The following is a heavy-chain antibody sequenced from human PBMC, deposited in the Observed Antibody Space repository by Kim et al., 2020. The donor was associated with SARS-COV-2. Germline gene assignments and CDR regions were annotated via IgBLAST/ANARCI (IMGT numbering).Heavy chain of an antibody. CDR2: IRNKAASYST. V-gene: IGHV3-72*01. Sequence: GGSLRLSCAASGFTFSDHYMDWVRQAPGKGLEWVGRIRNKAASYSTEYAASVKGRFTSSRDDSKNSLYLQMNSLRAEDTAVYYCVRDRTVAGDYWGQGT. D-gene: IGHD2-15*01. CDR1: GFTFSDHY. J-gene: IGHJ4*02. CDR3: VRDRTVAGDY.